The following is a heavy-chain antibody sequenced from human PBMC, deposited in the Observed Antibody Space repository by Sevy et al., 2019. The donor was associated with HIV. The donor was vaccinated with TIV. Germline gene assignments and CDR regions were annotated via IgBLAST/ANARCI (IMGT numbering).Heavy chain of an antibody. Sequence: SETLSLTCAVSGYSISRGYYWGWIRQPPGKGLEWIGNIYRSGVTYYNPSLKSRFTISKDTSKNQFSLNLSSVTAADTAIYCWVQPTMTYSCGWSWFDPWGPGTLVTVSS. CDR2: IYRSGVT. J-gene: IGHJ5*02. CDR3: VQPTMTYSCGWSWFDP. CDR1: GYSISRGYY. D-gene: IGHD6-19*01. V-gene: IGHV4-38-2*01.